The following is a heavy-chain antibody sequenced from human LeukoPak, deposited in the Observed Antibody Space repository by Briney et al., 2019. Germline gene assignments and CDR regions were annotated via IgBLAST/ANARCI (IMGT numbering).Heavy chain of an antibody. J-gene: IGHJ6*04. V-gene: IGHV3-23*01. D-gene: IGHD3-16*02. Sequence: GGSLRLSCATSGFTFSSYAMSWVRQAPGKGLEWVSAISGSGGSTYYADSVKGRFTISRDNSKNTLYLKMNSLRAEDTAVYYCARGVILVYYYNGMDVWGKGTRSPSPQ. CDR3: ARGVILVYYYNGMDV. CDR1: GFTFSSYA. CDR2: ISGSGGST.